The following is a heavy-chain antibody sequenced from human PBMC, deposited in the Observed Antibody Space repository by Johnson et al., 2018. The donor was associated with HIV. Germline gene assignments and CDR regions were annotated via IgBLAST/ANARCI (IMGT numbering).Heavy chain of an antibody. CDR1: GFTFSSYG. Sequence: QVQLVESGGGVVQPGRSLRLSCAASGFTFSSYGMHWVRQAPGKGLEWVAFIRYDGSNKYYADSVKGRFTISRDNSKNTLYLQMNSLRAEDTAVYYCAKDRTGLDAFDIWGQGTMVTVSS. CDR2: IRYDGSNK. CDR3: AKDRTGLDAFDI. J-gene: IGHJ3*02. D-gene: IGHD1-1*01. V-gene: IGHV3-30*02.